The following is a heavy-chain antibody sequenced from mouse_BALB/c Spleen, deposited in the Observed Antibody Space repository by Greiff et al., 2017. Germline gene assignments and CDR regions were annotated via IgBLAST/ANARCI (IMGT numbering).Heavy chain of an antibody. Sequence: EVQLVESGPELVKPGASVKMSCKASGYTFTSYVMHWVKQKPGQGLEWIGYINPYNDGTKYNEKFKGKATLTSDKSSSTAYMELSSLTSEDAAVYYCARGGGYYRYDEAMDYWGQGTSVTVSS. CDR3: ARGGGYYRYDEAMDY. CDR2: INPYNDGT. D-gene: IGHD2-14*01. J-gene: IGHJ4*01. CDR1: GYTFTSYV. V-gene: IGHV1-14*01.